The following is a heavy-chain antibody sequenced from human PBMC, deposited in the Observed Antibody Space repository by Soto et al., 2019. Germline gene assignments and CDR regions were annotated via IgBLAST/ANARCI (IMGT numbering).Heavy chain of an antibody. V-gene: IGHV1-58*01. J-gene: IGHJ6*02. Sequence: GASVKVSCKASGFTFTSSAVQWVRQARGQRLEWIGWIVVGSGNTNYAQKFQERVTITRDMSTSTAYMELSSLRSEDTAVYYCAALASLNYGMDVWGQGTTVTVSS. CDR1: GFTFTSSA. CDR2: IVVGSGNT. D-gene: IGHD3-16*01. CDR3: AALASLNYGMDV.